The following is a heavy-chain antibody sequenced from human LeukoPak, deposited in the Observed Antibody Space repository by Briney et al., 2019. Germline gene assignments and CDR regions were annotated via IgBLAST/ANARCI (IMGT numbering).Heavy chain of an antibody. D-gene: IGHD3-16*02. CDR2: IFYSGRT. CDR3: ARPSVGEGDLSFHDAFNI. CDR1: GGSISTYY. J-gene: IGHJ3*02. V-gene: IGHV4-59*12. Sequence: SETLSLTCTVSGGSISTYYWSWIRQPPGKGLEWIGYIFYSGRTNYNPSLKSRVTISVDTSKNQFSLRLSSVTAAGTAVYYCARPSVGEGDLSFHDAFNIWGQGTMVTVSS.